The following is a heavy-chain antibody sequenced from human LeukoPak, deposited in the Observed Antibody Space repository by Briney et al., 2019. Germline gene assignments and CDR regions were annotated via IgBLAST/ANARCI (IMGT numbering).Heavy chain of an antibody. Sequence: PGGSLRLSCAASGFTVSSNYMSWVRQAPGKGLEWVSVIYSGGSTYYADSVKGRFTISRDNSKNTLYLQMNSLRAEDTAVYYCARESYGSGSCRWFDPWGQGTLVTVSS. CDR3: ARESYGSGSCRWFDP. V-gene: IGHV3-66*01. CDR2: IYSGGST. CDR1: GFTVSSNY. J-gene: IGHJ5*02. D-gene: IGHD3-10*01.